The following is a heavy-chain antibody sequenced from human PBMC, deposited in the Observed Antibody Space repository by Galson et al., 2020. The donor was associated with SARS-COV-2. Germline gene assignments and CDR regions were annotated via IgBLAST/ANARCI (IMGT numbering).Heavy chain of an antibody. V-gene: IGHV3-9*01. D-gene: IGHD1-1*01. CDR3: AKEGTLIYGMEV. Sequence: GGSLRLSCAASGFTFDDFAMHWVRQAPGKGLEWVSGISWDSNFIDYADSVNGRFIISRDNAKNSLYLQMNSLRTEDTALYYCAKEGTLIYGMEVWGQGTTVTVSS. J-gene: IGHJ6*02. CDR1: GFTFDDFA. CDR2: ISWDSNFI.